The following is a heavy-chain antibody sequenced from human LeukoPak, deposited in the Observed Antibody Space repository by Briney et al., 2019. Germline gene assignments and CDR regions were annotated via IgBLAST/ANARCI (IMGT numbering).Heavy chain of an antibody. CDR2: IRSDGINK. J-gene: IGHJ4*02. Sequence: PGGSLRLSCAASGFTFSTYGMHWVRQAPGKGLEWVAFIRSDGINKYYADSVKGRFTISRDNSKNTLYLQMNSLRAEDTAVYYCASGAAYDFLQNWGQGTLVTVSS. D-gene: IGHD3-3*01. V-gene: IGHV3-30*02. CDR1: GFTFSTYG. CDR3: ASGAAYDFLQN.